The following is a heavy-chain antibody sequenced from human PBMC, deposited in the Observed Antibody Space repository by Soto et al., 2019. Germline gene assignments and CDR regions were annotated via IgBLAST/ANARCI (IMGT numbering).Heavy chain of an antibody. CDR3: ARSRGRSYYDFWSGYPRAHAFDI. J-gene: IGHJ3*02. CDR2: INPNSGGT. Sequence: ASVKVSCKASGYTFTGYYMHWVRQAPGQGLEWMGWINPNSGGTNYAQKFQGWVTMTRDTSISTAYMELSRLRSDDTAVYYCARSRGRSYYDFWSGYPRAHAFDIWGKGTMVTVSS. D-gene: IGHD3-3*01. V-gene: IGHV1-2*04. CDR1: GYTFTGYY.